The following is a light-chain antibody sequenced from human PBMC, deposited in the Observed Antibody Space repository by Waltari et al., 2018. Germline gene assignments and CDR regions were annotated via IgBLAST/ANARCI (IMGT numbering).Light chain of an antibody. CDR2: DVN. CDR3: CSYAGSYILV. V-gene: IGLV2-11*01. J-gene: IGLJ2*01. CDR1: SSDVGGYNY. Sequence: QSALTQPRSVSGSPGQSVTISCTGTSSDVGGYNYVSWYQQHPGKAPKLMIYDVNNRPAGVPDRFSGSKSGNTASLTISGLQAEDEADFYCCSYAGSYILVFGVGTKLTVL.